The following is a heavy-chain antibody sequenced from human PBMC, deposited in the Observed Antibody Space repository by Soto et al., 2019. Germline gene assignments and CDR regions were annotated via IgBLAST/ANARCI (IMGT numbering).Heavy chain of an antibody. V-gene: IGHV5-51*01. J-gene: IGHJ6*02. D-gene: IGHD2-2*01. Sequence: ESLKISCKGSGYSFTSYWIGWVRQMPGKGLEWMGIIYPGDSDTRYSPSFQGQVTISADKSISTAYLQWSSLKASDTAMYYCARQDIVVVPAAIGNYYYYYGMDVWGQGTTVTVSS. CDR1: GYSFTSYW. CDR3: ARQDIVVVPAAIGNYYYYYGMDV. CDR2: IYPGDSDT.